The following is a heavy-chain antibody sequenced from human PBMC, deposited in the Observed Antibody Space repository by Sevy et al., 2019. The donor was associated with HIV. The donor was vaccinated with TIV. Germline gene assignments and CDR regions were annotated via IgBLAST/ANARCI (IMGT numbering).Heavy chain of an antibody. Sequence: GGSLRLFCSASGFTFDDYAMTWFRQAPGKGLEWVGFIRGKGFGGTTEYAASVKGRFTISRDDSKSIAYLQMNSLKTEDAAVYYCTRGYDFWSGYYMDVWGKGTSVTVSS. D-gene: IGHD3-3*01. J-gene: IGHJ6*03. V-gene: IGHV3-49*03. CDR3: TRGYDFWSGYYMDV. CDR1: GFTFDDYA. CDR2: IRGKGFGGTT.